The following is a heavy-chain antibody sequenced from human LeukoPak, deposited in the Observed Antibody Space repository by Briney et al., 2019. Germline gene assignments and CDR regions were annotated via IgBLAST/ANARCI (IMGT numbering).Heavy chain of an antibody. CDR2: ISGSGGNT. Sequence: PGGSLRLSCAASGFTFNNYAMTWVRQAPGKGLEWVSAISGSGGNTYYADSVKGRFTISRDNSKNTLYLQMNSLRAEDTAVYYCAKERPVDTAMVRPFDYWGQGTLVTVSS. D-gene: IGHD5-18*01. J-gene: IGHJ4*02. CDR1: GFTFNNYA. V-gene: IGHV3-23*01. CDR3: AKERPVDTAMVRPFDY.